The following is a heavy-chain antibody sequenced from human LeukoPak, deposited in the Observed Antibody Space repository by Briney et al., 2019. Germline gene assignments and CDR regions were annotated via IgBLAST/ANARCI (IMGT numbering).Heavy chain of an antibody. V-gene: IGHV3-23*01. Sequence: GGSLRLSCAASGFTFSSYAMSWVRQAPGKGLEWVSGISGSGGNTYYADSVKGRFTISRDNSKNTLYLQMNSLTAEDTAVYYCAVRTFIVAFDYWGQGTMVTVSS. CDR2: ISGSGGNT. CDR1: GFTFSSYA. J-gene: IGHJ4*02. D-gene: IGHD5-12*01. CDR3: AVRTFIVAFDY.